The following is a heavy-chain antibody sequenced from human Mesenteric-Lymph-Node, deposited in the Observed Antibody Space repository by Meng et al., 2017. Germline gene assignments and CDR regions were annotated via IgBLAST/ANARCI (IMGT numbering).Heavy chain of an antibody. CDR3: ARDPTHTLYSQYYYYYYGMDV. Sequence: SETLSLTCTVSGGSISSSSYYWGWIRQPPGKGLEWIGSIYYSGSTYYNPSLKSRVTISVDTSKNQFSLKLSSVTAADTAVYYCARDPTHTLYSQYYYYYYGMDVWGQGTTVTVSS. V-gene: IGHV4-39*07. CDR2: IYYSGST. D-gene: IGHD5-12*01. J-gene: IGHJ6*02. CDR1: GGSISSSSYY.